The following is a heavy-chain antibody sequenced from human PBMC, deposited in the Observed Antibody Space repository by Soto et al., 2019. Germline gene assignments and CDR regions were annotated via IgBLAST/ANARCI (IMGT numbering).Heavy chain of an antibody. CDR2: IYRTGST. CDR3: ASRDPGTSVDY. D-gene: IGHD1-7*01. V-gene: IGHV4-4*02. Sequence: SETLSLTCAVSGGSFTSNNWWTWGRQPPGQGREWIGEIYRTGSTNYNPSLKSRVTISLDKSENQFSLKVPSLTAADTAVYYCASRDPGTSVDYWGQGTLVTVSS. J-gene: IGHJ4*02. CDR1: GGSFTSNNW.